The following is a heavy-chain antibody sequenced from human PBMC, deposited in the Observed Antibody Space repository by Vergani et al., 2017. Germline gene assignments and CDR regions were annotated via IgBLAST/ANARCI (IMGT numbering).Heavy chain of an antibody. Sequence: VQLVESGGGLVQPGRSLRLSCTASGFTFGDYAMSWIRQAPGKGLEWVSYISSSGSTIYYADSVKGRFTISRDNAKNSLYLQMNSLRAEDTAVYYCARKHISNYYDSSGYYYMGYYYGMDVWGQGTTVTVSS. CDR1: GFTFGDYA. CDR3: ARKHISNYYDSSGYYYMGYYYGMDV. V-gene: IGHV3-11*01. J-gene: IGHJ6*02. D-gene: IGHD3-22*01. CDR2: ISSSGSTI.